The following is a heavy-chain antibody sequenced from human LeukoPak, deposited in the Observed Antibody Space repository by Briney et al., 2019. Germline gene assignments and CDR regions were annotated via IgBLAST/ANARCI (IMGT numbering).Heavy chain of an antibody. Sequence: SETLSLTCTVSGGSISSYYWDWFRQPPGKGLEWIGTIYHSGSTYYNPSLKSRVTISVDTSKNQFSLKLSSVTAADTAVYYCASQSLYPGKYPDNDYWGQGTLVTVSS. V-gene: IGHV4-38-2*02. D-gene: IGHD2-2*01. CDR1: GGSISSYY. CDR2: IYHSGST. CDR3: ASQSLYPGKYPDNDY. J-gene: IGHJ4*02.